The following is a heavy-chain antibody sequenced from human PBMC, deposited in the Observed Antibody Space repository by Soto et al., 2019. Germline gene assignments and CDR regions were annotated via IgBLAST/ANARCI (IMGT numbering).Heavy chain of an antibody. CDR3: ARDRVGFNSDNYYYGMDV. D-gene: IGHD1-20*01. CDR1: GFTFWTYA. V-gene: IGHV3-30-3*01. J-gene: IGHJ6*02. CDR2: LSYDGSKK. Sequence: QVQLVESGGGVVQPGRSLRRSCAAAGFTFWTYALHWVRQAPGKGLEWVAVLSYDGSKKYYADSVKGRFTISRDDSMNTLYLQMNTLRAEDTAVYYCARDRVGFNSDNYYYGMDVWGRGTTVTVSS.